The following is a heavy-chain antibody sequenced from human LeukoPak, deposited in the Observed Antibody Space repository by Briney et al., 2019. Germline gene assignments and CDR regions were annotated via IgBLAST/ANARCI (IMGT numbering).Heavy chain of an antibody. CDR1: GFTVSSNY. Sequence: GGSLRLSCAASGFTVSSNYMSWVRQAPGKGLEWVSVIYSGGSTYYADSVKGRFTISRDNSENTLYLQMNSLRAEDTAVYYCARVRGCSSTSCYWWFDPWGQGTLVTVSS. D-gene: IGHD2-2*01. CDR2: IYSGGST. V-gene: IGHV3-53*01. CDR3: ARVRGCSSTSCYWWFDP. J-gene: IGHJ5*02.